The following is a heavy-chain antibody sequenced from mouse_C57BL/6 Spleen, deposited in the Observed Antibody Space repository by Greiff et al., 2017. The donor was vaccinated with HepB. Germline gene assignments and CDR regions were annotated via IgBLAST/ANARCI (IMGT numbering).Heavy chain of an antibody. CDR3: AREGYRAWFAY. CDR1: GFTFSSYG. CDR2: ISSGGSYT. J-gene: IGHJ3*01. D-gene: IGHD2-14*01. V-gene: IGHV5-6*01. Sequence: EVNVVESGGDLVKPGGSLKLSCAASGFTFSSYGMSWVRQTPDKRLEWVATISSGGSYTYYPDSVKGRFTISRDNAKNTLYLQMSSLKSEDTAVYYCAREGYRAWFAYWGQGTLVTVSA.